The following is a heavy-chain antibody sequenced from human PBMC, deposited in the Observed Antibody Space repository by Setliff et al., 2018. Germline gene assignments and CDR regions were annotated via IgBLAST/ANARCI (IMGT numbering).Heavy chain of an antibody. J-gene: IGHJ6*03. CDR3: ARGPTIFGAIYYMDV. CDR2: INWDGRTR. D-gene: IGHD3-3*01. V-gene: IGHV3-20*04. CDR1: GFTFGAHG. Sequence: GGSLRLSCAASGFTFGAHGMNWVRQVPGKGLEWVSTINWDGRTRGYADSVKGRFTISRDNDKNSLYLQMNSLRAEDTAVYYCARGPTIFGAIYYMDVWGKGTTVTVSS.